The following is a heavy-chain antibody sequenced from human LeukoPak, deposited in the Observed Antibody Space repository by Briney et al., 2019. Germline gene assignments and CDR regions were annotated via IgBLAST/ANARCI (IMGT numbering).Heavy chain of an antibody. J-gene: IGHJ4*02. CDR1: GFTFRDYN. Sequence: GGSLRLSCAASGFTFRDYNMYWVRHGPRKGLEWVSSISARSTHIYYAGSVKGRFTISRDNEKNSLYLQMNSLRAEDTALYYCARDRAGMGAKGFFDYWGQGTLVTGSS. V-gene: IGHV3-21*01. CDR3: ARDRAGMGAKGFFDY. D-gene: IGHD1-26*01. CDR2: ISARSTHI.